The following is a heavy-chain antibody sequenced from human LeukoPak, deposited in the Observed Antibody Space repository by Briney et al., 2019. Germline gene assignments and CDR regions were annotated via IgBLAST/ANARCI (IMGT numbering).Heavy chain of an antibody. CDR3: ARGLIVVAHDAFDI. CDR1: GFSFSSFA. D-gene: IGHD3-22*01. CDR2: IYSGGST. Sequence: PGGSLRLSCAASGFSFSSFAMSWVRQAPGKGLEWVPVIYSGGSTYYADSVKGRFTISRDNSKNTLYLQMNSLRAEDTAVYYCARGLIVVAHDAFDIWGQGTMVTVSS. J-gene: IGHJ3*02. V-gene: IGHV3-53*01.